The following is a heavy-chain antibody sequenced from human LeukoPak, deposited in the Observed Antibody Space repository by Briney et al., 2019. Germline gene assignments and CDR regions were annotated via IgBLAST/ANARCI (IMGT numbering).Heavy chain of an antibody. V-gene: IGHV4-34*01. Sequence: PSETLSLTCAVYDRSFRTYFWTWIRQLPGKGLECIGETTYSENTNYNPSLKSRVTISVDTSKNQFSLKFTSVTAADTGLYYCARGGFYGSGRSTDHWGQGTLVTVSS. CDR2: TTYSENT. CDR3: ARGGFYGSGRSTDH. J-gene: IGHJ5*02. CDR1: DRSFRTYF. D-gene: IGHD3-10*01.